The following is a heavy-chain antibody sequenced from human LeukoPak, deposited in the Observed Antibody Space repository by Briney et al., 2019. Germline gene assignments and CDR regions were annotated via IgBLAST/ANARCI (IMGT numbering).Heavy chain of an antibody. CDR1: GFAFTNYG. Sequence: GGSLRLSCSASGFAFTNYGMHWGRQAPGKGLEWVAGVWKDESSTYYADSVKGRFTISRDNSKNTLSLQMNSLTAEDTAVYYCARSENWHCPDYWGQGLLVTVSS. D-gene: IGHD1-7*01. V-gene: IGHV3-33*01. CDR3: ARSENWHCPDY. CDR2: VWKDESST. J-gene: IGHJ4*02.